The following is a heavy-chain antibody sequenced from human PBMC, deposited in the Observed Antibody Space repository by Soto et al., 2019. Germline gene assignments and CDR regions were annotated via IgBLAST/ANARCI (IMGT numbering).Heavy chain of an antibody. Sequence: QVQLVESGGGVVQPGRSLRLSCAASGFTFSSYGMHWVRQAPGKGLEWVAVIWYDGSNKYYADSVKGRFTISRDNSKTTLYLQMNSLRAEDTAVYYFARDLRGYYDSSGSTLPGYWGQGTLVTVSS. CDR1: GFTFSSYG. CDR2: IWYDGSNK. CDR3: ARDLRGYYDSSGSTLPGY. D-gene: IGHD3-22*01. J-gene: IGHJ4*02. V-gene: IGHV3-33*01.